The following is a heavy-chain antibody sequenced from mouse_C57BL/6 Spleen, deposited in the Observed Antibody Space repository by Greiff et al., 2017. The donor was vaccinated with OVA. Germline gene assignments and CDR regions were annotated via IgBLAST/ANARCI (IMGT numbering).Heavy chain of an antibody. CDR2: IFPGSGSS. D-gene: IGHD1-1*01. Sequence: QVQLKQSGPELVKPGASVKISCKASGYTFTDYYINWVKQRPGQGLEWIGWIFPGSGSSYSNEKFKGKATLTVDKSSSTAYMLLSSLTSEDSAVYFCARYDYGSQPYYFDYWGQGTTLTVSS. CDR3: ARYDYGSQPYYFDY. V-gene: IGHV1-75*01. J-gene: IGHJ2*01. CDR1: GYTFTDYY.